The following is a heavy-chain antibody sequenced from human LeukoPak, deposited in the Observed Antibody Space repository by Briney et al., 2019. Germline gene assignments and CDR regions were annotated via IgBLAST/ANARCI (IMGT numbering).Heavy chain of an antibody. Sequence: SETLSLTCAVYGGSFSGYYWSWIRQPPGKGLEWIGEINHSGSTNYNPSLKSRVTISVDTSKNQFSLKLSSVTAADTAVYYCARVENAFGSYDILTGYAFDIWGQGTMVTVSS. CDR3: ARVENAFGSYDILTGYAFDI. CDR1: GGSFSGYY. J-gene: IGHJ3*02. CDR2: INHSGST. D-gene: IGHD3-9*01. V-gene: IGHV4-34*01.